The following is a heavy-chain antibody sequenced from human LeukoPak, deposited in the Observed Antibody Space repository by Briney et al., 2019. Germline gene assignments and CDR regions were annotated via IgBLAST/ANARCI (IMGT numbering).Heavy chain of an antibody. CDR3: ARDPRWLTPDCTSTSCYENYFDP. CDR1: GYSISSGYQ. V-gene: IGHV4-38-2*02. Sequence: SETLSLTCAVSGYSISSGYQWAWIRQPPGKTLEWIGSIFHTGSVHYNPSLESRVTISVDTSTNHFSLRLSSLTAADTAIYYCARDPRWLTPDCTSTSCYENYFDPWGQGILVTVSS. J-gene: IGHJ5*02. CDR2: IFHTGSV. D-gene: IGHD2-2*01.